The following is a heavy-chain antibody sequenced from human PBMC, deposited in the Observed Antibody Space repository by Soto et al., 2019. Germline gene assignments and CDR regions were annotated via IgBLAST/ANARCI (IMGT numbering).Heavy chain of an antibody. CDR1: GGSISSDY. CDR3: GRGRVLRFLEWLLPFDY. D-gene: IGHD3-3*01. CDR2: IYYSGST. V-gene: IGHV4-59*01. J-gene: IGHJ4*02. Sequence: PSETLSLTCTVSGGSISSDYWSWIRQPPGKGLEWIGYIYYSGSTNYNTSPQSRVTISVDTSKNQFSLKLSSETAAATAVSDCGRGRVLRFLEWLLPFDYWGQGTLVTVSS.